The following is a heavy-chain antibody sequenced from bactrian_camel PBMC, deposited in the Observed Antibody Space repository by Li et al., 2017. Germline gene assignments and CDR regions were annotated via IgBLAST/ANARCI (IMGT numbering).Heavy chain of an antibody. Sequence: VQLVESGGGSVQTGGSLTLSCAVTGYTYGTNCLGWFRQAPGKGREGVAILYNATGVTFYADSVKGRFTISQDNAQRAVLLQMSSLKPEDTAMYYCAARESCASRWYLEPQRYRNWGQGTQVTVS. J-gene: IGHJ4*01. CDR3: AARESCASRWYLEPQRYRN. V-gene: IGHV3S31*01. CDR2: LYNATGVT. CDR1: GYTYGTNC. D-gene: IGHD7*01.